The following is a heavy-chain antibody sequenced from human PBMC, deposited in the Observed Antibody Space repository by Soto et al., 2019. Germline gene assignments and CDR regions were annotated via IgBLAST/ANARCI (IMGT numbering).Heavy chain of an antibody. J-gene: IGHJ3*02. D-gene: IGHD2-2*01. CDR1: GGTFSSYT. V-gene: IGHV1-69*08. CDR2: IIPILGIA. CDR3: ARDRYSSTSCPGRAFDI. Sequence: QVQLVQSGAEVKKPGSSVKVSCKASGGTFSSYTISWVRQAPGQGLEWMGRIIPILGIANYAQKFQGRVTITADKSTSTAYMELSSLRSEDTAVYYCARDRYSSTSCPGRAFDIWGQGTMVTVSS.